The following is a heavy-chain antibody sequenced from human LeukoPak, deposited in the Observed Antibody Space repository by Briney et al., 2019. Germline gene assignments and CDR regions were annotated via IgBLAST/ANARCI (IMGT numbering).Heavy chain of an antibody. CDR1: GFIFSSYA. J-gene: IGHJ4*02. CDR2: LSGSGIST. CDR3: ARIMLSWREFDC. Sequence: GGSLRLSCAASGFIFSSYAMSWVRQAPRKGLEWVSSLSGSGISTYYADSVKGRFTISRDNSKNTLYLQMNSLRAEDTAVYYCARIMLSWREFDCWGQGTLVTVSS. D-gene: IGHD1-26*01. V-gene: IGHV3-23*01.